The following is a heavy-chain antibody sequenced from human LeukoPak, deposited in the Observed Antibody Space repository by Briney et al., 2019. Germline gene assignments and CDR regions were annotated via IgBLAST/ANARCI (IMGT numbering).Heavy chain of an antibody. CDR3: TRRIAAAGNVHFDY. J-gene: IGHJ4*02. Sequence: GGSLRLSCTASGFTFGDYAMSWVRQAPGKGLEWVGFIRSKAYGGTTEYAASVKGRFTVSRDDSKSIAYLQMNSLKTEDTAVYYCTRRIAAAGNVHFDYWGQGTLVTVS. CDR2: IRSKAYGGTT. V-gene: IGHV3-49*04. CDR1: GFTFGDYA. D-gene: IGHD6-13*01.